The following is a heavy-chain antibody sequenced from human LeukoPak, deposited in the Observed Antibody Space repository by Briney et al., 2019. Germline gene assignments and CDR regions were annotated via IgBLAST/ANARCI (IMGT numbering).Heavy chain of an antibody. CDR1: GGSISSSSYY. V-gene: IGHV4-39*01. Sequence: SETLSLTCTVSGGSISSSSYYWGWIRQPRGKGLEWIGSIYYSGSTYYNPSLKSRVTISVDTSKNQFSLKLSSVTAADTAVYYCARPRGYSGYDYYYYYMDVWGKGATVTVSS. J-gene: IGHJ6*03. CDR2: IYYSGST. D-gene: IGHD5-12*01. CDR3: ARPRGYSGYDYYYYYMDV.